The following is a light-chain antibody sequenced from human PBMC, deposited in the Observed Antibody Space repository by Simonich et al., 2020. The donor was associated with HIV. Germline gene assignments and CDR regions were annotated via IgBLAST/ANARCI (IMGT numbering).Light chain of an antibody. CDR2: EVT. J-gene: IGLJ2*01. V-gene: IGLV2-11*01. Sequence: QSALTQPRSVSVSPGQSVTISCTGTSSDVGDYNYVSWYKQHPGKAPKLMIYEVTKRPSGVPDRFSGSKSGNTASLTISGLQAEDEADYYCCSYAGSYTFVVFGGGTKLTVL. CDR3: CSYAGSYTFVV. CDR1: SSDVGDYNY.